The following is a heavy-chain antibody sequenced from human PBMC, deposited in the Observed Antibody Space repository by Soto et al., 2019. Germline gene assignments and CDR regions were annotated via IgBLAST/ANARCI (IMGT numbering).Heavy chain of an antibody. Sequence: SETLSLTCTVSGGSISSSSYYWGWIRQPPGKGLEWIGSIYYSGSTYYNTSLKSRVTISVDTSKNQFSLKLSSVTAADTAVYYCAFQYYDILTGYYRKTQYNWFDPWGQGTLVTVSS. D-gene: IGHD3-9*01. J-gene: IGHJ5*02. V-gene: IGHV4-39*01. CDR2: IYYSGST. CDR3: AFQYYDILTGYYRKTQYNWFDP. CDR1: GGSISSSSYY.